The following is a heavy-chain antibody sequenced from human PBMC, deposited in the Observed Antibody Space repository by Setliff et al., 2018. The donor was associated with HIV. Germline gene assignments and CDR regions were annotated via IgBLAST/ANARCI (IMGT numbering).Heavy chain of an antibody. D-gene: IGHD2-21*02. CDR1: GYTFTNYA. CDR3: AREPIGGDDAFDI. CDR2: INPGNGNT. Sequence: ASVKVSCKASGYTFTNYAIHWVRQAPGQRLEWMGWINPGNGNTKHSQKFQGRVTITRDTSATTAYMELSSLRSEDTAIFYCAREPIGGDDAFDIWGQGTRVT. J-gene: IGHJ3*02. V-gene: IGHV1-3*01.